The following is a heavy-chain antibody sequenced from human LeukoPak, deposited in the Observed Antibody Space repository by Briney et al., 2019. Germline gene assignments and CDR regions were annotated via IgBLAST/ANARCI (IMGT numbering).Heavy chain of an antibody. CDR1: GYTFTSYA. CDR3: ARSGRTGCSSTSCYYYCGMDV. V-gene: IGHV1-3*01. J-gene: IGHJ6*04. Sequence: GASVKVSCKASGYTFTSYAMHWVRQAPGQRLEWMGWINAGNGNTKYSQKFQGRVTITRDTSASTAYMELSSLRSEDTAVYYCARSGRTGCSSTSCYYYCGMDVWGKGTTVTVSS. CDR2: INAGNGNT. D-gene: IGHD2-2*01.